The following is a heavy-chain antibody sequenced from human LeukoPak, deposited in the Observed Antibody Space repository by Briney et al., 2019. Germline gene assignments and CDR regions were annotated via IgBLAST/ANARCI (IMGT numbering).Heavy chain of an antibody. V-gene: IGHV1-8*03. J-gene: IGHJ4*02. D-gene: IGHD3-10*01. CDR3: ARIVSGWFGELSGPFDY. Sequence: ASVKVSCKASGYTFTSYDINWVRQATGQGLEWMGWMNPNSGNTGYAQKFQGRVTITRNTSISTAYMELSSLRSEDTAVYYCARIVSGWFGELSGPFDYLGQGTLVTVSS. CDR1: GYTFTSYD. CDR2: MNPNSGNT.